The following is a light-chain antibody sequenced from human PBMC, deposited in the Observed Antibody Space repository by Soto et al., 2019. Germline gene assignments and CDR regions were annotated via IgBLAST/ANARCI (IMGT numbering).Light chain of an antibody. V-gene: IGLV2-14*01. CDR1: SSDVGGYNY. CDR3: ISYTSSSTRV. J-gene: IGLJ1*01. Sequence: SVLTXPASVSGSPGQSITISCTGTSSDVGGYNYVSWYQQHPGRAPKLMIYEVSNRPSGVSTRFSGSKSGNTASLTISGLQAEDEADYYCISYTSSSTRVFGTGTKVTVL. CDR2: EVS.